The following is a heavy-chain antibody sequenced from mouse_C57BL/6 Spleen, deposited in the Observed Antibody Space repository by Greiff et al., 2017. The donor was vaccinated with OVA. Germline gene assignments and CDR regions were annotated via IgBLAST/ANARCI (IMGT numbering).Heavy chain of an antibody. CDR3: ARGEYYFDY. J-gene: IGHJ2*01. CDR1: GFTFSDYY. CDR2: ISNGGGST. Sequence: EVKLVESGGGLVQPGGSLKLSCAASGFTFSDYYMYWVRQTPEKRLEWVAYISNGGGSTYYPDTVKGRFTISRDNAKNTLYLQMSRLKSEDTAMYYCARGEYYFDYWGQGTTLTVSS. V-gene: IGHV5-12*01.